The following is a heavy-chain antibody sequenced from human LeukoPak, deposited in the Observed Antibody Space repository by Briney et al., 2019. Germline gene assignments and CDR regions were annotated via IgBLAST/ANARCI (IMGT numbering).Heavy chain of an antibody. CDR3: ARGAVDYGDKAGAFDI. V-gene: IGHV1-2*02. CDR2: INPNSGGT. Sequence: EASVKVSCKASGYTFTGYYMHWVRQAPGQGLEWMGWINPNSGGTNYAQKFQGRVTMTRDTSISTAYMELSRLRSDDTAVYYCARGAVDYGDKAGAFDIWGQGTMVTVSS. J-gene: IGHJ3*02. CDR1: GYTFTGYY. D-gene: IGHD4-17*01.